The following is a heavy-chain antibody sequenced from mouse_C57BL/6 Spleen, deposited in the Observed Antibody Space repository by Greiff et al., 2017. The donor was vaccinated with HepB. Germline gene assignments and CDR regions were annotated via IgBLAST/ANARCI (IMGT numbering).Heavy chain of an antibody. CDR1: GFTFSDYG. V-gene: IGHV5-17*01. Sequence: EVKLMESGGGLVKPGGSLKLSCAASGFTFSDYGMHWVRQAPEKGLEWVAYISSGSSTIYYADTVKGRFTISRDNAKNTLFLQMTSLRSEDTAMYYCARYSSYYAMDYWGQGTSVTVSS. CDR3: ARYSSYYAMDY. J-gene: IGHJ4*01. CDR2: ISSGSSTI. D-gene: IGHD2-12*01.